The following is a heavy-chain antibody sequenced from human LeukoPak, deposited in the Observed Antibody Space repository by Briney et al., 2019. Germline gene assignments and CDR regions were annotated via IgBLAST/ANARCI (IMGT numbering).Heavy chain of an antibody. D-gene: IGHD6-6*01. V-gene: IGHV4-39*01. Sequence: SSETLSLTCTVSGGSISSYYWGWIRQPPGKGLEWIGSIYYSGSTYYNPSLKSRVTISVDTSKNQFSLKLSSVTAADTAVYYCARVARRMDDAFDIWGQGTMVTVSS. J-gene: IGHJ3*02. CDR2: IYYSGST. CDR1: GGSISSYY. CDR3: ARVARRMDDAFDI.